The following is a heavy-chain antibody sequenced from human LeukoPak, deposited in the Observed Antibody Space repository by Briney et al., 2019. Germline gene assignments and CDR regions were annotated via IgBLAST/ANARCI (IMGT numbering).Heavy chain of an antibody. Sequence: VASVKVSCKASGGTFSSCAISWVRQAPGQGLEWMGGIIPIFGTANYAQKFQGRVTITADESTSTAYMELSSLRSEDTAVYYCARLIVVVPAASHEAFDIWGQGTMVTVSS. V-gene: IGHV1-69*13. CDR3: ARLIVVVPAASHEAFDI. CDR1: GGTFSSCA. CDR2: IIPIFGTA. D-gene: IGHD2-2*01. J-gene: IGHJ3*02.